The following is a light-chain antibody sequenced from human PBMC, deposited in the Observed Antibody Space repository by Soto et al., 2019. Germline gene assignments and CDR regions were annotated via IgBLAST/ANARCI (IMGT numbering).Light chain of an antibody. CDR2: GAS. J-gene: IGKJ5*01. V-gene: IGKV1-9*01. Sequence: DIQLTQSPSFLSASVGDRVTITCRASQGTRSYLAWFQQKPGRAPKLLIYGASTLQSGVAARFSGSGSGTDVTLPISNLQPEDLATCFFQQLNAYPLTFGQGTRLEIK. CDR3: QQLNAYPLT. CDR1: QGTRSY.